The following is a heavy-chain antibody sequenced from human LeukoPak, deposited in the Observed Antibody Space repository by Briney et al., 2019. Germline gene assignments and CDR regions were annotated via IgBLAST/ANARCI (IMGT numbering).Heavy chain of an antibody. CDR1: GGSISSYY. Sequence: SETLSLTCTVSGGSISSYYWSWIRQPAGKGLEWIGRIYTSGSTNYNPSLKSRVTMSVDTSKIQFSLKLSSVTAADTAVYYCARAADYYDSSGYRTTADYWGQGTLVTVSS. CDR2: IYTSGST. CDR3: ARAADYYDSSGYRTTADY. D-gene: IGHD3-22*01. J-gene: IGHJ4*02. V-gene: IGHV4-4*07.